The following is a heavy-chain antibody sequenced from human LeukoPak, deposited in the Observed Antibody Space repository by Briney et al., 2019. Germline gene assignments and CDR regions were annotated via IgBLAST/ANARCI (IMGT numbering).Heavy chain of an antibody. V-gene: IGHV3-30*02. J-gene: IGHJ3*02. Sequence: GGSLRLSCAASGFTFSSYGMHWVRQAPGKGLEWVAFIRYDGSNKYYADSVKGRFTISRDNSKNTLYLQMNSLRAEDTAVYYCARTVRARDAFDIWGQGTMVTVSS. CDR3: ARTVRARDAFDI. CDR1: GFTFSSYG. CDR2: IRYDGSNK. D-gene: IGHD4-17*01.